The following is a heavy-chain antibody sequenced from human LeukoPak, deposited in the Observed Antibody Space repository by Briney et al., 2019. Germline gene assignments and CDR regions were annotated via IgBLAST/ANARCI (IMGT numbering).Heavy chain of an antibody. Sequence: ASVKVSCKASGYSFSSYGISWVRQAPGQGHEWMTWISGNNGNTDFAKNFQGRVTMTTDTSTTTVYMELRSLKSDDTAVYFCARGGRDSSSWFFDYWGQGTLVTVSS. D-gene: IGHD6-13*01. CDR2: ISGNNGNT. J-gene: IGHJ4*02. V-gene: IGHV1-18*01. CDR1: GYSFSSYG. CDR3: ARGGRDSSSWFFDY.